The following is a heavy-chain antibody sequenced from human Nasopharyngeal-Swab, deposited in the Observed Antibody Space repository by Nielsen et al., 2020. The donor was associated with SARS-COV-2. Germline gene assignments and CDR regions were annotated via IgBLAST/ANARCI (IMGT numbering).Heavy chain of an antibody. Sequence: GESLKISCAASGFTFSSYGMHWVRQAPGKGLEWVAVIWYDGSNKYYADSVKGRFTISRDNSKNTLYLQMNSLRAEDTAECYCARDESWRYYYGMDVWGQGTTVTVSS. CDR3: ARDESWRYYYGMDV. CDR2: IWYDGSNK. CDR1: GFTFSSYG. J-gene: IGHJ6*02. V-gene: IGHV3-33*01. D-gene: IGHD1-1*01.